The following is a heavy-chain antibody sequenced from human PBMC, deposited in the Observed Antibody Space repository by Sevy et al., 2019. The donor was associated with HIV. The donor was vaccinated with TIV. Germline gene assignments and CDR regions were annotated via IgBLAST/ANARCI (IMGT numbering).Heavy chain of an antibody. J-gene: IGHJ4*02. CDR3: AGENAWGRGYS. Sequence: SETLSLTCTVSGGSITSLYWNWIRQPPGKGLEWIANIYYNGHINYNPSPKSRVTLSLDKSTNKFSLGLSSVTAADTAMYYCAGENAWGRGYSWGQGTLVTVSS. CDR2: IYYNGHI. V-gene: IGHV4-59*08. CDR1: GGSITSLY. D-gene: IGHD1-26*01.